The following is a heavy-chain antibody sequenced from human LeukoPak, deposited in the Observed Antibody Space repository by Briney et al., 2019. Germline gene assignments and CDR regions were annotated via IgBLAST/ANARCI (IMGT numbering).Heavy chain of an antibody. CDR1: GFTFSSYW. CDR2: IKQDGSEK. Sequence: RGSLRLSCAASGFTFSSYWMSWVRQAPGKGLEGVANIKQDGSEKYYVDSVKGRFTISRDNAKNSLYLQMNSLRAEDTAVYYCAKEGYYGSGSYPDHWGQGTLVTVSS. V-gene: IGHV3-7*01. CDR3: AKEGYYGSGSYPDH. D-gene: IGHD3-10*01. J-gene: IGHJ4*02.